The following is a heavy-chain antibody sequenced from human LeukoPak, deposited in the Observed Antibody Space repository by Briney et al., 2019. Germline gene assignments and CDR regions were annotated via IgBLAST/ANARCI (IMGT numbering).Heavy chain of an antibody. Sequence: PSETLSLTCTVSGGSISDYYWSWIRQPAGKGLEWIGRIYTIGSTNYNPSLKSRVTMSVDTSRNQFSLKLSSVTAADTDVYYCARDRHGMSVSDYFDYWGQGTLVTVSS. CDR2: IYTIGST. CDR3: ARDRHGMSVSDYFDY. V-gene: IGHV4-4*07. D-gene: IGHD6-19*01. J-gene: IGHJ4*02. CDR1: GGSISDYY.